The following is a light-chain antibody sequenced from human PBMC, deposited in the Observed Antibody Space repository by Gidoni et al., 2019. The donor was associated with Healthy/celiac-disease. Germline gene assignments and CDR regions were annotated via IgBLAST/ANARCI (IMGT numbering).Light chain of an antibody. CDR3: QAWDSSTVV. CDR2: QDS. Sequence: SYELTQPPSVSVSPGQTASITCSGDILGDKYAGWYQQKPGQSPVLVIYQDSKRPSGIPERFSGSNSGNTATLTISGTQAMDEADYYCQAWDSSTVVFGGGTKLTVL. CDR1: ILGDKY. V-gene: IGLV3-1*01. J-gene: IGLJ2*01.